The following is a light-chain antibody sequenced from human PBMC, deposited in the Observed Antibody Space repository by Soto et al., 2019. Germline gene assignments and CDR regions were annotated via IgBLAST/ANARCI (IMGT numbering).Light chain of an antibody. Sequence: SARTHPPSVSGAPGQRLTISCTGSSSNIGAGYDVHWYQQLPGTAPKLLIYHNSDRPSGVPDRLSGSKSGTSASLAITGLQAEDEADYYCQSYDSGLSAFYVFGTGTKVTVL. CDR2: HNS. V-gene: IGLV1-40*01. CDR1: SSNIGAGYD. CDR3: QSYDSGLSAFYV. J-gene: IGLJ1*01.